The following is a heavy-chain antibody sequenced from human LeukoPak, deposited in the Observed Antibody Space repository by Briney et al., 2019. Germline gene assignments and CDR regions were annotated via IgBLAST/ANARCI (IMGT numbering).Heavy chain of an antibody. D-gene: IGHD3-3*01. J-gene: IGHJ4*02. Sequence: PGGSLRLSCAASGSTFSSYSMNWVRQAPGKGLEWVSSISSSSSYIYYADSVKGRFTISRDNAKNSLYLQMNSLRAEDTAVYYCARPSPYDFWSGYYSPTFADYWGQGTLVTVSS. CDR3: ARPSPYDFWSGYYSPTFADY. CDR1: GSTFSSYS. V-gene: IGHV3-21*01. CDR2: ISSSSSYI.